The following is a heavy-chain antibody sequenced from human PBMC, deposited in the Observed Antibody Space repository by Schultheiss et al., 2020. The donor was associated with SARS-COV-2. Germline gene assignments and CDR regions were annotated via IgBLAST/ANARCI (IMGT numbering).Heavy chain of an antibody. Sequence: GGSLRLSCAASGYTFSRHAMTWVRQGPGKGLEWVSYISSSSRTIYYADSVKGRFTISRDNAKNSLYLQMNSLRAEDTAVYYCAKDKSTVTTFSYWGQGTLVTVSS. D-gene: IGHD4-11*01. V-gene: IGHV3-48*04. J-gene: IGHJ4*02. CDR3: AKDKSTVTTFSY. CDR2: ISSSSRTI. CDR1: GYTFSRHA.